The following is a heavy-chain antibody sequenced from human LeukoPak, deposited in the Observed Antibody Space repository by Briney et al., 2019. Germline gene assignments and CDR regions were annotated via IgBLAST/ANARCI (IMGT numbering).Heavy chain of an antibody. CDR1: GFTFSNYA. D-gene: IGHD6-19*01. CDR3: ARDGSFGRDV. J-gene: IGHJ6*02. V-gene: IGHV3-23*01. CDR2: ISASGGST. Sequence: GGSLRLSCAASGFTFSNYAMTWVRQAPGKGLEWVSTISASGGSTFYADSVKGRFPISRDNSKKTVYLQMNSLRVEDTGVYYCARDGSFGRDVWGQGTTVTVSS.